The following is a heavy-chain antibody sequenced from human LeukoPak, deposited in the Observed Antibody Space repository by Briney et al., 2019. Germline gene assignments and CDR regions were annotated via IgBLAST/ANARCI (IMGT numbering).Heavy chain of an antibody. J-gene: IGHJ6*02. V-gene: IGHV4-34*01. Sequence: SETLSLTCAVYGGSFSGYYWSWIRQPPGKGLEWIGEINHSGSTNYNPSLKSRVTISVDTSKNQFSLKLSSVTAADTAVYYCASEGYYDSSGYYDLPSYYYYGMDVWGQGTTVTVSS. CDR3: ASEGYYDSSGYYDLPSYYYYGMDV. D-gene: IGHD3-22*01. CDR1: GGSFSGYY. CDR2: INHSGST.